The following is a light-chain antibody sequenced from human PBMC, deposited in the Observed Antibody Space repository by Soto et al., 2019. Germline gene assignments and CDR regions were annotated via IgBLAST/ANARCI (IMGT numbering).Light chain of an antibody. J-gene: IGKJ5*01. CDR2: GAS. Sequence: SPATLSVSPGERATLSCRASQSVSSNLAWYQQKLGQAPRLLIYGASTSATVIPARFSGSGSGTEFTLTISSLQSEDFAVYYCQQYNNWLITFGQGTRLEIK. V-gene: IGKV3-15*01. CDR1: QSVSSN. CDR3: QQYNNWLIT.